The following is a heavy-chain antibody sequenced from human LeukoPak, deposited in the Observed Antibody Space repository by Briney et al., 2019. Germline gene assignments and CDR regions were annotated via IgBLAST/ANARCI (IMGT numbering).Heavy chain of an antibody. CDR1: GGSISSSSYY. CDR3: ARPFSEVGAPGDYYYYMDV. CDR2: IYYSGST. V-gene: IGHV4-39*01. Sequence: SETLSPTCTVSGGSISSSSYYWGWIRQPPGKGLEWIGSIYYSGSTYYNPSLKSRVTISVDTSKNQFSLKLSSVTAADTAVYYCARPFSEVGAPGDYYYYMDVWGKGTTVTVSS. D-gene: IGHD1-26*01. J-gene: IGHJ6*03.